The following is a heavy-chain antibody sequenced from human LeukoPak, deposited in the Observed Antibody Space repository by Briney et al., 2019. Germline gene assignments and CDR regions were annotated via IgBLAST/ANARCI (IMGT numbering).Heavy chain of an antibody. Sequence: SETLSLTCGVDGGSFSGYYWNWLRQPPGKGLEWIGEINHSGSTNYNPSLKRRVTISVDTSQNQFSVRLNSVTAADTAVYYCARASLIKAVAGTGMWFDPWGQGTLVTVSS. CDR2: INHSGST. V-gene: IGHV4-34*01. D-gene: IGHD6-19*01. CDR3: ARASLIKAVAGTGMWFDP. CDR1: GGSFSGYY. J-gene: IGHJ5*02.